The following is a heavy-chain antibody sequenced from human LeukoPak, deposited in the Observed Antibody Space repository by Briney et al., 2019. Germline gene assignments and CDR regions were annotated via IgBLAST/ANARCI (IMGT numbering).Heavy chain of an antibody. CDR3: ARGSPSRERQPFHF. J-gene: IGHJ3*01. D-gene: IGHD5-18*01. V-gene: IGHV1-2*02. CDR2: IKPNSGGT. CDR1: GYTFTDYY. Sequence: ASVKVSCKASGYTFTDYYIHWVRQAPGQGLEWMGWIKPNSGGTKYAQKFQGRVTLTRDTSISSAHMELSSLRSDDTAVYYCARGSPSRERQPFHFWGQGTMVTVSP.